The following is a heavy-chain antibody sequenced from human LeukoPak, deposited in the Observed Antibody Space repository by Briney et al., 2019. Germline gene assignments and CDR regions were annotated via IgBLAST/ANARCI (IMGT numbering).Heavy chain of an antibody. CDR3: ARIRDFGASYHYFYMDV. CDR2: ISSDSSYI. Sequence: GGSLRLSCAASGFTFSSCSMKWVRQAPGKGLKWFSAISSDSSYIYYADSVRGRFTISRDNAKNSLYLQMSSLRAEDTAVYYCARIRDFGASYHYFYMDVWGKGTTVTVSS. J-gene: IGHJ6*03. V-gene: IGHV3-21*01. D-gene: IGHD4-17*01. CDR1: GFTFSSCS.